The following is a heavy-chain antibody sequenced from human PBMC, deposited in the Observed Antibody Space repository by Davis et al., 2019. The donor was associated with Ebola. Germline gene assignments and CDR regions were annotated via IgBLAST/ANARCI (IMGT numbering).Heavy chain of an antibody. CDR3: ASPAGTTEHWFDY. J-gene: IGHJ4*02. D-gene: IGHD1-1*01. CDR2: INPNGDIT. CDR1: GYTFTNYY. Sequence: AASVKVSCKASGYTFTNYYMSWVRQAPGQGLEWMGTINPNGDITRYAHKFQGRVTMTRDTSTSTVYMEVFSLRSEDTAVYYCASPAGTTEHWFDYWGQGSQVIVSS. V-gene: IGHV1-46*01.